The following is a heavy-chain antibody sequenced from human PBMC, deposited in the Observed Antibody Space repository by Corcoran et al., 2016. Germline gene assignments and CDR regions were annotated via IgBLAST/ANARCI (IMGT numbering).Heavy chain of an antibody. V-gene: IGHV4-34*01. J-gene: IGHJ4*02. Sequence: QVQLQQWGAGLLKPSETLSLTCAVYGGSFSGYYWSWIRQPPGKGLEWIGEINHSGSTNYNPSLKSRVTISVDTSKNQFSLKLSSVTAADTAVYYCARGPLLDGGNPLDYWGQGTLVTVSS. CDR2: INHSGST. CDR1: GGSFSGYY. D-gene: IGHD2-15*01. CDR3: ARGPLLDGGNPLDY.